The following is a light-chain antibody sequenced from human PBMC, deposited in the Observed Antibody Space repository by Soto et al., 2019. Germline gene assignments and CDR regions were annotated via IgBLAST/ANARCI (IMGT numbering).Light chain of an antibody. CDR1: QTLRTW. V-gene: IGKV1-5*01. J-gene: IGKJ4*01. CDR2: DVS. CDR3: QQYNGYPLT. Sequence: DIQMTQSPSTLSASVGDRVTITCRASQTLRTWLAWYQQKPGKAPKLLIYDVSILQSGVPSRFSGSGSGTEFTLTISSLQPDDFATYYCQQYNGYPLTFDGGTKVEFK.